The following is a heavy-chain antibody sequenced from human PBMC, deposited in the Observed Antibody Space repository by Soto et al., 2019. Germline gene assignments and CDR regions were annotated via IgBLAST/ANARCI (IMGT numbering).Heavy chain of an antibody. CDR2: ISSSSSYI. CDR1: GFTFSSYS. D-gene: IGHD3-9*01. Sequence: VGSLRLSCAASGFTFSSYSMNWVRQAPGKGLEWVSSISSSSSYIYYADSVKGRFTISRDNAKNSLYLQMNSLRAEDTAVYYCARGLTRPEYDILTGRKFDYWGQGTLVTVSS. V-gene: IGHV3-21*01. J-gene: IGHJ4*02. CDR3: ARGLTRPEYDILTGRKFDY.